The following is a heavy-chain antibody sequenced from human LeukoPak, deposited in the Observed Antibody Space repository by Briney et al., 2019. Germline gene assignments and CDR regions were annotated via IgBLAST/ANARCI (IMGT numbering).Heavy chain of an antibody. CDR2: INPNSGGT. D-gene: IGHD3-22*01. Sequence: ASVKVSCKASGYTFTGYYMHWVRQAPGQGLEWMGWINPNSGGTNYAPKFQGRVTMTRDTSISTAYMELSRLRSDDTAVYYCARVAYYYDSSGSLGFDYWGQGTLVTVSS. CDR1: GYTFTGYY. V-gene: IGHV1-2*02. J-gene: IGHJ4*02. CDR3: ARVAYYYDSSGSLGFDY.